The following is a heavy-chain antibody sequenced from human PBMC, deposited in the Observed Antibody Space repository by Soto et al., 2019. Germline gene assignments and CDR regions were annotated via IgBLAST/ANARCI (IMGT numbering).Heavy chain of an antibody. D-gene: IGHD3-22*01. V-gene: IGHV3-9*01. CDR3: XKDKGAYYYGTTGYLDY. J-gene: IGHJ4*02. CDR2: ITWQSDII. CDR1: GFTFDYYT. Sequence: GGSLRLSCTVSGFTFDYYTMHWVRQPPGKGLEWVSGITWQSDIIDYADSAKGRFTISRDNAKNSLYLQMNDLTPEDTAFYYCXKDKGAYYYGTTGYLDYWGRGALVTVSS.